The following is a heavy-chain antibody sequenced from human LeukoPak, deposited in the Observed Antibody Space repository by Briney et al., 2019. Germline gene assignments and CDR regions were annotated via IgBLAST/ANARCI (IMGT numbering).Heavy chain of an antibody. V-gene: IGHV1-2*02. CDR3: ARENGLRYFDWLFTYYYGMDV. Sequence: ASVKVSCKASGYIFTGYYMHWVRQAPGQGLEWMGWSNPNSGGTNYAQKFQGRVTMTRDTSISTAYMELSRLRSDDTAVYYCARENGLRYFDWLFTYYYGMDVWGQGTTVTVSS. CDR2: SNPNSGGT. J-gene: IGHJ6*02. CDR1: GYIFTGYY. D-gene: IGHD3-9*01.